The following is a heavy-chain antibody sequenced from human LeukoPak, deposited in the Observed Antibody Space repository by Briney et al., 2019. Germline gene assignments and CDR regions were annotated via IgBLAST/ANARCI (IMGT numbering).Heavy chain of an antibody. CDR1: GYTFTGYY. CDR3: AREDIVVVVAATARAGAFDI. J-gene: IGHJ3*02. D-gene: IGHD2-15*01. Sequence: ASVKVSCKASGYTFTGYYMHWVRQAPGQGLEWMGWINPNSGGTNYAQKFQGRVTMTRDTSISTAYMELSRLRSDDTAVYYCAREDIVVVVAATARAGAFDIWGQGTMVTVSS. V-gene: IGHV1-2*02. CDR2: INPNSGGT.